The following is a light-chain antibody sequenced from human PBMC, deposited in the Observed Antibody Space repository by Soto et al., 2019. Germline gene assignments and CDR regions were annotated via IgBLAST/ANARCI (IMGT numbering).Light chain of an antibody. CDR3: QAWDSSTVL. V-gene: IGLV3-1*01. CDR2: QDR. J-gene: IGLJ2*01. CDR1: GLGDKF. Sequence: SYELTQPPSVSVSPGQTASITCSGDGLGDKFVSWYQQHPGQSPILVIYQDRKRPLGIPERFSGSNSGNTATLTISGTQAMDEADYYCQAWDSSTVLFGGGTKVTVL.